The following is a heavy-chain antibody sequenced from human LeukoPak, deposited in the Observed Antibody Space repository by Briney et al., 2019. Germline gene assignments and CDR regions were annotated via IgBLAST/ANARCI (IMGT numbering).Heavy chain of an antibody. CDR3: ARATLGYCSGGSCYSFDP. CDR2: IYYTGST. D-gene: IGHD2-15*01. V-gene: IGHV4-61*08. CDR1: GGSISSGGYH. Sequence: SQTLSLTCTVSGGSISSGGYHWSWIRQPPGKGLEWIGYIYYTGSTNYSPSLQSRVTISADTSKNQFSLNLSSVTAADTAVYYCARATLGYCSGGSCYSFDPWGQGTLVTVSS. J-gene: IGHJ5*02.